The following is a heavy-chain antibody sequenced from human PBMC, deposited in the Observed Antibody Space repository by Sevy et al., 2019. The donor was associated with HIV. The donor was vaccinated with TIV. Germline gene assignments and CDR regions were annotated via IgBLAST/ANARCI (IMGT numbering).Heavy chain of an antibody. CDR1: GYSITSGYY. V-gene: IGHV4-38-2*01. J-gene: IGHJ5*02. D-gene: IGHD2-2*01. CDR3: ARTGTTSLLFWFDP. Sequence: SESLSLTCAVSGYSITSGYYWGWIRQPPGKGLEYIGSIYQSGITYYNPSLKTRVTISLDTSKNQFSLKLTSVTAADTAVYYCARTGTTSLLFWFDPWGQGTLVTVSS. CDR2: IYQSGIT.